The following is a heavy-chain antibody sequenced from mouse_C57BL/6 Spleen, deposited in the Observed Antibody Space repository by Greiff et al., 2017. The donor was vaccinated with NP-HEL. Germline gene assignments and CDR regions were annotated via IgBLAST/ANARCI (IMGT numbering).Heavy chain of an antibody. CDR2: IDPETGGT. D-gene: IGHD1-1*01. J-gene: IGHJ4*01. V-gene: IGHV1-15*01. Sequence: QVQLKQSGAELVRPGASVTLSCKASGYTFTDYEMHWVKQTPVHGLEWIGAIDPETGGTAYNQKFKGKAILTADKSSSTAYMELRSLTSEDSAVYYCTRLHYYGSSYAMDYWGQGTSVTVSS. CDR1: GYTFTDYE. CDR3: TRLHYYGSSYAMDY.